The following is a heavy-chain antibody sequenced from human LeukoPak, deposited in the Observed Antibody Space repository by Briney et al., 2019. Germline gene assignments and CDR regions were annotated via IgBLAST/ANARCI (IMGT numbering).Heavy chain of an antibody. V-gene: IGHV1-69*05. D-gene: IGHD2-21*01. Sequence: SVKVSCKASGGTFSSYAISWVRQAPGQGLEWMGGIIPIFGTANYAQKFQGRVTITTDESTSTAYVELSSLRSEDTAVYYCARIAKGGRWFDPWGQGTLVTVSS. CDR3: ARIAKGGRWFDP. CDR2: IIPIFGTA. J-gene: IGHJ5*02. CDR1: GGTFSSYA.